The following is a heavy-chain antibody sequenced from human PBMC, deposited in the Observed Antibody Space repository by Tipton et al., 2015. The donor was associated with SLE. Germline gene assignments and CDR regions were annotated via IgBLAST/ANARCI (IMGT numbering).Heavy chain of an antibody. D-gene: IGHD3-22*01. CDR3: ARELRYHYDTSGYLFDS. CDR1: GGSIRSFY. V-gene: IGHV4-59*01. CDR2: IYTSGST. Sequence: PGLVKPSETLSLTCTVSGGSIRSFYWSWIRQPPGKGLEWIGYIYTSGSTNYNPSLKSRVSISIDTSETHFSLKLNSVTAADTAIYYCARELRYHYDTSGYLFDSWGQGTLVTVSS. J-gene: IGHJ4*02.